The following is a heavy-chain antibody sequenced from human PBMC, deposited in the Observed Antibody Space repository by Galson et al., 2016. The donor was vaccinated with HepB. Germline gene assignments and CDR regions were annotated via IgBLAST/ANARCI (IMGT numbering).Heavy chain of an antibody. J-gene: IGHJ4*02. CDR2: IYYSGST. D-gene: IGHD5-18*01. V-gene: IGHV4-39*07. CDR3: ARELPSSSYGYYFDF. Sequence: ETLSLTCTVSGGSFSSRGSFWGWIRQPPGKGLEWIGTIYYSGSTYYDPSLRSRVAISLDTSKNQFSLRLTSVTASDTAVYYCARELPSSSYGYYFDFLGQGSLVTVS. CDR1: GGSFSSRGSF.